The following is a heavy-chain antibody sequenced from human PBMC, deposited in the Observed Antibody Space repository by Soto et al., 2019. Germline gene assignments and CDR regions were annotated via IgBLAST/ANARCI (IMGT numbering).Heavy chain of an antibody. CDR2: IYSAGNT. V-gene: IGHV3-66*01. D-gene: IGHD1-26*01. CDR1: GVTFSSYA. CDR3: ARDFVVGGPTINYYYGMDV. Sequence: SLRLSCAASGVTFSSYAMSWVRRAPGKGLEWISIIYSAGNTYYADSVKGRFTISRDNSKNTLYLQMNSLGAEDTAVYYCARDFVVGGPTINYYYGMDVWGQGTTVTVSS. J-gene: IGHJ6*02.